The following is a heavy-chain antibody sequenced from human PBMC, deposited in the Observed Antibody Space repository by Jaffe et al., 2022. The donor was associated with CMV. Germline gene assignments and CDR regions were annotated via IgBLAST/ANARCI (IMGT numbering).Heavy chain of an antibody. CDR1: GGSISSYY. J-gene: IGHJ5*02. D-gene: IGHD3-22*01. CDR2: IYYSGST. Sequence: QVQLQESGPGLVKPSETLSLTCTVSGGSISSYYWSWIRQPPGKGLEWIGYIYYSGSTNYNPSLKSRVTISVDTSKNQFSLKLSSVTAADTAVYYCARLSMIPNWFDPWGQGTLVTVSS. V-gene: IGHV4-59*01. CDR3: ARLSMIPNWFDP.